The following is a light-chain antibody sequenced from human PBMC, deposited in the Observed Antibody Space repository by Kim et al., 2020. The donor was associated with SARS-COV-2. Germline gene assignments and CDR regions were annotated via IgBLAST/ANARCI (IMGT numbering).Light chain of an antibody. Sequence: EIVLTQSPGTLSLSPGERATLSCRASESVSTFLGWYQQKPGQAPRLLIYDASNRVPGIPARFSGSGSGTDFTLTISNLEAEDFAVYYCQHRANWPLTFGGGTKVDIK. CDR1: ESVSTF. CDR2: DAS. V-gene: IGKV3-11*01. J-gene: IGKJ4*01. CDR3: QHRANWPLT.